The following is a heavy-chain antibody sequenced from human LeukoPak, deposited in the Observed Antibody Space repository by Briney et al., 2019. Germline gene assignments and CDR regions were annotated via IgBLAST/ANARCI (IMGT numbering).Heavy chain of an antibody. CDR3: ATASVTAYDY. J-gene: IGHJ4*02. CDR1: GFTFSIYA. V-gene: IGHV3-23*01. D-gene: IGHD2-21*02. Sequence: GGSLRLSCAASGFTFSIYAMNWVRQAPGKGLGWVSAISGSDGSTYYADSVKGRFTISRDNSKNTLYLQMNSLRAEDTAVYYCATASVTAYDYWGQGTLVTVSS. CDR2: ISGSDGST.